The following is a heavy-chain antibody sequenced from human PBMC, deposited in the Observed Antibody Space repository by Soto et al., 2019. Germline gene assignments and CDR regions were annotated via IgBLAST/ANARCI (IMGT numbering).Heavy chain of an antibody. V-gene: IGHV3-21*01. CDR1: GFTFSSYS. J-gene: IGHJ1*01. CDR3: ARDGYNSIQFQH. Sequence: GGSLRLSCAASGFTFSSYSMNWGRQAPAKGLEWVSSISISSSYIYYADSVKGRFTISRDNAKNSLYLQMNSLRAEDTAVYYCARDGYNSIQFQHWGQGTLVTVSS. CDR2: ISISSSYI. D-gene: IGHD5-18*01.